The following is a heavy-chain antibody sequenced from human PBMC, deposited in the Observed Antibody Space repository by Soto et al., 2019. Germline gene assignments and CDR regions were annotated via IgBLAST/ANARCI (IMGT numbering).Heavy chain of an antibody. CDR2: IKHSGST. V-gene: IGHV4-34*01. D-gene: IGHD1-1*01. J-gene: IGHJ6*02. CDR3: ARTGTTLYSYYYYYGMDV. CDR1: GGSFSGYY. Sequence: SETLSLTCAVYGGSFSGYYWSWIRQPPGKGLEWIGEIKHSGSTNYNPSLKSRVTMSVDTSKNQFSLKLSSVTAADTAVYYCARTGTTLYSYYYYYGMDVWGQGPTVS.